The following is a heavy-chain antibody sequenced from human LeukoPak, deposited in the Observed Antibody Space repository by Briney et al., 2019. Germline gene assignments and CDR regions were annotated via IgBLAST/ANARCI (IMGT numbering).Heavy chain of an antibody. D-gene: IGHD3-22*01. CDR3: ASTPYYYDSSGYYGHHDY. V-gene: IGHV3-53*01. CDR2: IYSGGST. J-gene: IGHJ4*02. CDR1: GFTFSSYG. Sequence: PGRSLRLSCAASGFTFSSYGMHWVRQAPGKGLEWVSVIYSGGSTYYADSVKGRFTISRDNSKNTLYLQMNSLRAEDTAVYYCASTPYYYDSSGYYGHHDYWGQGTLVTVSS.